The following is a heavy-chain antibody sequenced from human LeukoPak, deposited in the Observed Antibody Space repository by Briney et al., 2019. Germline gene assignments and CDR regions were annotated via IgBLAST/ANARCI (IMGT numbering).Heavy chain of an antibody. Sequence: GGSLRLSCAASGFTFSDYSMSWIRQAPGKGLEWVSYIRSSGNTIYYADSVKGRFTISRDNAKNSLYLQMNSLRAEDTAVYYCARLIVILPAATGAFDIWGQGTMVTVSS. J-gene: IGHJ3*02. CDR3: ARLIVILPAATGAFDI. CDR1: GFTFSDYS. V-gene: IGHV3-11*04. D-gene: IGHD2-2*01. CDR2: IRSSGNTI.